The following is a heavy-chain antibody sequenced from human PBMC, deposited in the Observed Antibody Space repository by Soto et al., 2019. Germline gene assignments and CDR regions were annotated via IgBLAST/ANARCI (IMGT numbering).Heavy chain of an antibody. Sequence: NPGGSLRLSCVASGFTFSGFSMNWVRQAPGKGLEWISSIAESYPYIHYADSVRGRFTISKDNAKNSVHLQMNSLRAEDSAVYYCTRRAENFWSGHPEALDYWGQGTPVTVSS. CDR2: IAESYPYI. V-gene: IGHV3-21*01. CDR3: TRRAENFWSGHPEALDY. J-gene: IGHJ4*02. CDR1: GFTFSGFS. D-gene: IGHD3-3*01.